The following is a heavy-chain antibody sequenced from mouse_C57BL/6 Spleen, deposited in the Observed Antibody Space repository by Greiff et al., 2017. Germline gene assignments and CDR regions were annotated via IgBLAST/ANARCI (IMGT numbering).Heavy chain of an antibody. V-gene: IGHV1-53*01. CDR2: INPSNGGT. CDR1: GYTFTSYW. CDR3: AKSHGLYAIDY. Sequence: QVQLQQSGTELVKPGASVKLSCKASGYTFTSYWMHWVKQRPGQGLEWIGNINPSNGGTNYNEKFKSKATLTVDKSYSTAYMQLSSLTSEDSAVYYCAKSHGLYAIDYWGQGTSVTVSS. J-gene: IGHJ4*01.